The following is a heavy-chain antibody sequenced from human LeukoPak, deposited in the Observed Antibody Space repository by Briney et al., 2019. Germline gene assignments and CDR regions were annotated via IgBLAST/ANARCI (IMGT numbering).Heavy chain of an antibody. V-gene: IGHV1-69*01. Sequence: GSSVKLSCKASGGTFSSYAISWVRQAPGQGLEWMGGIIPIFGTANYAQKFQGRVTITADESTSTAYMELSSLRSEDTAVYYCARGLDSSSWYPTFDYWGEGTLVTVSS. J-gene: IGHJ4*02. CDR2: IIPIFGTA. CDR1: GGTFSSYA. CDR3: ARGLDSSSWYPTFDY. D-gene: IGHD6-13*01.